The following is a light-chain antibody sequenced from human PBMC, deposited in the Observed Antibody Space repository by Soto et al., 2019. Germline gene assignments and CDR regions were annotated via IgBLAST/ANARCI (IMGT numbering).Light chain of an antibody. CDR1: QSVASN. CDR3: QHYNNWPIN. V-gene: IGKV3-15*01. J-gene: IGKJ5*01. CDR2: GTS. Sequence: EIVMTQSPDSLSVSPGDSVTLSSRASQSVASNLAWYQQKPGQAPRLLIYGTSTRATGVPARFSGSGSGTDFTLTISSLQAADFAVYHCQHYNNWPINFGQGTQLEIK.